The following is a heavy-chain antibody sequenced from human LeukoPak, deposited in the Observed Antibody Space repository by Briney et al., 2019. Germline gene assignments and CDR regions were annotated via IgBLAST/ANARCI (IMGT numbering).Heavy chain of an antibody. D-gene: IGHD1-26*01. J-gene: IGHJ6*03. CDR2: ISGSGGST. CDR3: ARDRVGATLVGRRENYYYMDV. Sequence: GGSLRLSCAASGFTFSSYAMSWVRQAPGKGLEWVSAISGSGGSTYYADSVKGRFTISRDNSKNTLYLQMNSLRAEDTAVYYCARDRVGATLVGRRENYYYMDVWGKGTTVTVSS. CDR1: GFTFSSYA. V-gene: IGHV3-23*01.